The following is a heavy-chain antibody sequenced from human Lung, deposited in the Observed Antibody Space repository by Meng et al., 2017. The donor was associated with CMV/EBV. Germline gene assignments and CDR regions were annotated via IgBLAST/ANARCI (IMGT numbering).Heavy chain of an antibody. CDR2: MNPNRGTT. Sequence: HVQLVHAGAEVKKPRASVKVSCKASGYTFTSYEINWVRQGTGQGLEWMGWMNPNRGTTGYAQKFQGRVTMTRNISKSTAHMDLSSLRSEDTAVYYCATGVADFEYWGQGTLVTVSS. CDR1: GYTFTSYE. D-gene: IGHD6-19*01. J-gene: IGHJ4*02. V-gene: IGHV1-8*01. CDR3: ATGVADFEY.